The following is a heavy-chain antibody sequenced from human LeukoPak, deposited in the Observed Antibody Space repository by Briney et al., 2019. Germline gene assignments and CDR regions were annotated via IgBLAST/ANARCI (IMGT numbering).Heavy chain of an antibody. D-gene: IGHD5-12*01. CDR3: ARTESGYDYHFIY. J-gene: IGHJ4*02. CDR2: ISGSGGST. V-gene: IGHV3-23*01. CDR1: GFTFSSYE. Sequence: PGGSLRLSCAASGFTFSSYEMSWVRQAPGKGLEWVSAISGSGGSTYYADSVKGRFTISRDNSKNTLYLQMNSLRAEDTAVYYCARTESGYDYHFIYWGQGTLVTVSS.